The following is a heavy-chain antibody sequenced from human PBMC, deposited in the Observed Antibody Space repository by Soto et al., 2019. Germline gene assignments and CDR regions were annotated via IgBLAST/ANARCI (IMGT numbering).Heavy chain of an antibody. D-gene: IGHD1-26*01. Sequence: QITLRESGPTLLKPTQTLTLTCTFSGFSLSTSGVGVGWIRQPPGKALEWLALIYWDDDKRYSPSLKNRPTNAQGTAEKQVVPKNAKIDPGDQATLYCAHRRGGSFYGYWGQGALVTVSS. CDR1: GFSLSTSGVG. CDR3: AHRRGGSFYGY. V-gene: IGHV2-5*02. CDR2: IYWDDDK. J-gene: IGHJ4*02.